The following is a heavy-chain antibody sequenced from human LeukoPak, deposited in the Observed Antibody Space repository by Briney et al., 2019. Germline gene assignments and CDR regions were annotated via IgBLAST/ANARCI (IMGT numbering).Heavy chain of an antibody. D-gene: IGHD6-13*01. Sequence: PSETLSLTCTVSGGSISSYYWSWIRQPAGKGLEWIGRIYTSGSTNYNPSLKSRVTMSVDTSKNQFSLKLSSVTAADTAAYYCARVGGSWYVNWFDPWGQGTLVTVSS. J-gene: IGHJ5*02. CDR1: GGSISSYY. CDR3: ARVGGSWYVNWFDP. CDR2: IYTSGST. V-gene: IGHV4-4*07.